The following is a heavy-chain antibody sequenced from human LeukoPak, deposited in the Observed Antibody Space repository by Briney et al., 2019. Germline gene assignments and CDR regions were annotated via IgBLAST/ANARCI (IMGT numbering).Heavy chain of an antibody. CDR1: GGSISSGDYY. Sequence: TSETLSLTCTVSGGSISSGDYYWSWIRQPPGKGLEWIGYIYYSGSTYYNPSLKSRVTISVDTSKNQFSLKLSSVTAADTAVYYCASGVVDGIFDYWGQGTLVTVSS. J-gene: IGHJ4*02. CDR3: ASGVVDGIFDY. D-gene: IGHD2-15*01. V-gene: IGHV4-30-4*01. CDR2: IYYSGST.